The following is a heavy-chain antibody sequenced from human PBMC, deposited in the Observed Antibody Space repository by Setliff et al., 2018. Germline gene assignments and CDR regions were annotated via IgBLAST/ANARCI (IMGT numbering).Heavy chain of an antibody. V-gene: IGHV3-21*01. J-gene: IGHJ6*03. D-gene: IGHD2-2*01. Sequence: GGSLRLSCAASGFTFSSYAMSWVRQAPGKGLEWVSSISSSSSYIYYADSVKGRFTISRDNAKNSLYLQMNSLRADDTAVYFCARLVDYYYYYMDVWGKGTTVTVSS. CDR1: GFTFSSYA. CDR3: ARLVDYYYYYMDV. CDR2: ISSSSSYI.